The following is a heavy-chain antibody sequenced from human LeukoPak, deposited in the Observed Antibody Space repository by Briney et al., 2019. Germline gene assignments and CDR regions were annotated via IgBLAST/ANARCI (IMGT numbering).Heavy chain of an antibody. D-gene: IGHD2-15*01. CDR2: FDPEDGET. V-gene: IGHV1-24*01. CDR1: GYTLTELS. CDR3: ATCGGSCYFHSLDY. J-gene: IGHJ4*02. Sequence: GASVKVSCKVSGYTLTELSMHWVRQAPGKGLERMGGFDPEDGETIYAQKFQGRVTMTEDTSTDTAYMELSSLRSEDTAVYYCATCGGSCYFHSLDYWGQGTLVTVSS.